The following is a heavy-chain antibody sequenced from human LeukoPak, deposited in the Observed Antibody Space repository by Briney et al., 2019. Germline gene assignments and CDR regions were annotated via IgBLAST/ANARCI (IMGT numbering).Heavy chain of an antibody. CDR1: GVSICSYY. D-gene: IGHD3-22*01. V-gene: IGHV4-59*08. J-gene: IGHJ3*02. CDR3: ASHGPTLHYYDSSGYSIDAFDI. CDR2: IYYSGST. Sequence: SETLSLTCTVSGVSICSYYWSWVRQPPGKGLGWIGYIYYSGSTNYNPSLKSRVTISVDTSKNQFSLKLSSVTAADKAVYYCASHGPTLHYYDSSGYSIDAFDIWGQGTMVTVSS.